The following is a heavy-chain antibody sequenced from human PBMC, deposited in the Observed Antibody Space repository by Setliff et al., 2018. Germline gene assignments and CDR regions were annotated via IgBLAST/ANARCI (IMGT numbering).Heavy chain of an antibody. CDR3: ARDKPEGYNFWSGYLGGGLMDV. CDR1: GGSISSSSYY. CDR2: IYYSGST. J-gene: IGHJ6*02. V-gene: IGHV4-39*07. Sequence: SETLSLTCTVSGGSISSSSYYWGWIRQTPGKGLEWIGSIYYSGSTYYNPSLTSRVTISVDTSKNQFSLKLSSVTAADTAVYYCARDKPEGYNFWSGYLGGGLMDVWGQGTTVTVSS. D-gene: IGHD3-3*01.